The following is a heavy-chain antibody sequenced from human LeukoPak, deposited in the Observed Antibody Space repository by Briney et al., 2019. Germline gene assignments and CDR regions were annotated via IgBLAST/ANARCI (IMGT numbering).Heavy chain of an antibody. CDR3: AKDMAVAGTVHYYFDY. J-gene: IGHJ4*02. CDR1: GFTFSSYG. V-gene: IGHV3-30*02. Sequence: GGSLRLSCAASGFTFSSYGMHWVRQAPGKGLEWVAFIRYDGSNIYYADSVKGRFTISRDNSKNTLYLQMNSLRAEDTAVYYCAKDMAVAGTVHYYFDYWGQGTLVTVSS. D-gene: IGHD6-19*01. CDR2: IRYDGSNI.